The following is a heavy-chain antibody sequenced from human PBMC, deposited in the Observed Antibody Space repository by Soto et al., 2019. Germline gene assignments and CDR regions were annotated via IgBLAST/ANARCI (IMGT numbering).Heavy chain of an antibody. CDR1: GGSISSGDYY. V-gene: IGHV4-30-4*01. D-gene: IGHD3-22*01. J-gene: IGHJ4*02. Sequence: QVQLQESGPGLVKPSQTLSLTCAVSGGSISSGDYYWSWIRQPPGKGLEWIGYIYYSGSTYYNPSLTSRVTISRDTAKNQFSLKLTSVTAADTAVYYCASEYDRSGYRYYFDYWGQGTLVTVSS. CDR3: ASEYDRSGYRYYFDY. CDR2: IYYSGST.